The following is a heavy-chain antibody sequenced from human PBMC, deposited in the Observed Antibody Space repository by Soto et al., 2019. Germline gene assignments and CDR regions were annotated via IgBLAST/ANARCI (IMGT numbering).Heavy chain of an antibody. CDR2: INPSGGST. CDR1: GYTFTSYY. CDR3: ARHRIAAAGIYYYYYYGMDV. V-gene: IGHV1-46*01. J-gene: IGHJ6*02. D-gene: IGHD6-13*01. Sequence: ASVKVSCKASGYTFTSYYMHWVRQAPGQGLEWMGIINPSGGSTSYAQKFQGRVTMTRDTSTSTVYMELSSLRSEDTAVYYCARHRIAAAGIYYYYYYGMDVWGQGTTVTGSS.